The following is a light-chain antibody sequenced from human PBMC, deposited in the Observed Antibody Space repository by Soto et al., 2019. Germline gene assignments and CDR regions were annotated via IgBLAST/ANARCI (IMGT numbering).Light chain of an antibody. CDR3: QQSYSTLPYT. CDR1: RKISSD. Sequence: IQMTQSPSSLSASVGDRVTLSCRASRKISSDLNWYQLKPGKAPKLLIYRASTLQNGVPSRFSGSGSATDFTLTITTLQPEDVATYSYQQSYSTLPYTFGQGTKVEIK. V-gene: IGKV1-39*01. CDR2: RAS. J-gene: IGKJ2*01.